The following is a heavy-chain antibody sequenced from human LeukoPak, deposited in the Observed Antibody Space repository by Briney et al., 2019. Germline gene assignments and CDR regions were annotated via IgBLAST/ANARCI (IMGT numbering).Heavy chain of an antibody. D-gene: IGHD3-10*01. V-gene: IGHV1-46*01. Sequence: ASVKVSCKASGYTIIKHWMHWVRQATGQGLEWVGLINPTGSATLYAQKFQGRVTLTRDMSTNTDYMELRSLKSEDTAVYYCARDNSVGDIAWWFDPWGQGTLVTVSS. CDR2: INPTGSAT. J-gene: IGHJ5*02. CDR3: ARDNSVGDIAWWFDP. CDR1: GYTIIKHW.